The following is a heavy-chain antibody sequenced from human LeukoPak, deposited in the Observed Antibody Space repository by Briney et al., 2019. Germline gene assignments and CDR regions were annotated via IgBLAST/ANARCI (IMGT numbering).Heavy chain of an antibody. CDR2: INHSGST. D-gene: IGHD2-2*03. Sequence: SETLSLTCAVYGGSFSGYYWSWIRQPPGKGLEWIGEINHSGSTNYNPSLKSRVTISVDTSKNQFSLKLSSVTAADTAVYYCARGLDLDFDYWGQGTLDTVSS. V-gene: IGHV4-34*01. CDR3: ARGLDLDFDY. J-gene: IGHJ4*02. CDR1: GGSFSGYY.